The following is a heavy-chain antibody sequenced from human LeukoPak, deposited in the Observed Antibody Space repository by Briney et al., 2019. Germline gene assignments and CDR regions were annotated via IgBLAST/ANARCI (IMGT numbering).Heavy chain of an antibody. J-gene: IGHJ3*02. Sequence: SQTLSLTCAVSGGSISSGGYSWSWIRQPPGKGLEWIGYIYHSGSTYYNPSLKSRVTISVDRSKNQFSLKLSSVTAADTAVYYCARGGYCTKGVCWDDAFDIWGQGTMVTVSS. CDR2: IYHSGST. D-gene: IGHD2-8*01. CDR3: ARGGYCTKGVCWDDAFDI. CDR1: GGSISSGGYS. V-gene: IGHV4-30-2*01.